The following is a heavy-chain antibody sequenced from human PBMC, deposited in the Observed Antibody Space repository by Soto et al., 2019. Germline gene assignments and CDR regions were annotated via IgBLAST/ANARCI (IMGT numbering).Heavy chain of an antibody. V-gene: IGHV4-34*01. CDR3: ARRGILSSSWYAPPGWVRGFYYFDY. Sequence: SETLSLTCAVYGGSFSGYYWSWIRQPPGKGLEWIGEINHSGSTNYNPSLKSRVTISVDTSKNQFSLKLSSVTAADTAVYYCARRGILSSSWYAPPGWVRGFYYFDYWGQGTLVTVSS. J-gene: IGHJ4*02. CDR1: GGSFSGYY. CDR2: INHSGST. D-gene: IGHD6-13*01.